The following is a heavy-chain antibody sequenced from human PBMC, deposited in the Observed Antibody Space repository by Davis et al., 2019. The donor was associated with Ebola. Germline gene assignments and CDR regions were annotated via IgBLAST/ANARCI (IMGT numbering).Heavy chain of an antibody. CDR1: GFTFSSYE. CDR3: AKDIDDYYYYGMDV. V-gene: IGHV3-48*03. CDR2: ISSSGSTI. D-gene: IGHD3-16*02. Sequence: PGGSLRLSCAASGFTFSSYEMNWVRQAPGKGLEWVSYISSSGSTIYYADSVKGRFTISRDNAKNSLYLQMNSLRAEDTALYYCAKDIDDYYYYGMDVWGQGTTVTVSS. J-gene: IGHJ6*02.